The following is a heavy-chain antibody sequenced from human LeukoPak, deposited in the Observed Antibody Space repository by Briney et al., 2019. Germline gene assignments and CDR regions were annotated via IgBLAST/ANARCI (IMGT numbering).Heavy chain of an antibody. CDR3: ATVGVSYSSNYFDY. CDR2: MNPNSGNT. CDR1: GYTFTSYD. Sequence: ASVKVSCKASGYTFTSYDINWVRQATGQGLEWMGWMNPNSGNTGYAQKFQGRVTMTRNTSISTAYMELSSLRSEDTAVYYCATVGVSYSSNYFDYWGQGTLVTVSS. J-gene: IGHJ4*02. V-gene: IGHV1-8*01. D-gene: IGHD3-10*01.